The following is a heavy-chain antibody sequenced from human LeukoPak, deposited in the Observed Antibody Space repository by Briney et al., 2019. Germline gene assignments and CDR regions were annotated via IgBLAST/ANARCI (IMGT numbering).Heavy chain of an antibody. CDR3: ARCGGDGYNSGIGTSDY. V-gene: IGHV4-38-2*02. Sequence: SETLSLTCTVSGYSISSGYYWGWIRQPPGKGLEWIGSIYHSGSTYYNPSLKSRVTISVDTSKNQFSLKLSSVTAADTAVYYCARCGGDGYNSGIGTSDYWGQGTLVTVSS. CDR1: GYSISSGYY. D-gene: IGHD5-24*01. CDR2: IYHSGST. J-gene: IGHJ4*02.